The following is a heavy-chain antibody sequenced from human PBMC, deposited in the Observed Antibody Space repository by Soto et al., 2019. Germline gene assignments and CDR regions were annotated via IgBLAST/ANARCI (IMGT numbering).Heavy chain of an antibody. J-gene: IGHJ4*02. CDR2: INPSGGTT. CDR1: GYTFTYYH. V-gene: IGHV1-46*01. Sequence: GASVKVSCKASGYTFTYYHIHWVRQAPEDGLEWMGRINPSGGTTIYAQKFHGRVTMTRDTSTSTVYMELSSLRSEDTAVYYCAREVLIDLNYFDYWGQGALVTVSS. CDR3: AREVLIDLNYFDY. D-gene: IGHD2-21*01.